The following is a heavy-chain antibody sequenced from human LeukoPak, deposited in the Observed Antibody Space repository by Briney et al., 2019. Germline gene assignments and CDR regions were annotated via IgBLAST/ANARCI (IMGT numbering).Heavy chain of an antibody. J-gene: IGHJ4*02. D-gene: IGHD1-20*01. Sequence: GESLKISCKASGYILTSYWIGWVRQMPGKGLEWMGFIYPGDSDTRYSPSFQGQVTISADKSIGTAYLQWSSLKASDTAMYYCARQGILTGTAYFDYWGQGTLVTVSS. CDR1: GYILTSYW. V-gene: IGHV5-51*01. CDR3: ARQGILTGTAYFDY. CDR2: IYPGDSDT.